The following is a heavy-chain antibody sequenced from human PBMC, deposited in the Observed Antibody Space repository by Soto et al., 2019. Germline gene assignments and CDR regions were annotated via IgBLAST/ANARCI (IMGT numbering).Heavy chain of an antibody. V-gene: IGHV4-39*01. Sequence: PSETLSLTCTVSGGSISSSSYYWGWIRQPPGKGLEWIGSIYYSGSTYYNPSLKSRVTISVDTSKNQFSLKLSSVTAADTAVYYCARLTPAGGWYGGGSGWFDPWGQGTLVTVSS. CDR1: GGSISSSSYY. CDR3: ARLTPAGGWYGGGSGWFDP. CDR2: IYYSGST. J-gene: IGHJ5*02. D-gene: IGHD6-19*01.